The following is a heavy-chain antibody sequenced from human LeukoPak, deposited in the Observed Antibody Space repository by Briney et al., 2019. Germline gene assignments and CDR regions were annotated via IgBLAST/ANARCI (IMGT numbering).Heavy chain of an antibody. CDR3: ARVNWNDVGSFGY. Sequence: PGGSLRLSCAASGFTFSNYIMNWVRQAPGKGLEWLSYISSSSSPIYYADSVKGRFTISRDNAKNSLYLQMNSLRDEYTGVYYCARVNWNDVGSFGYWGQGTLVTVSS. J-gene: IGHJ4*02. CDR1: GFTFSNYI. V-gene: IGHV3-48*02. D-gene: IGHD1-20*01. CDR2: ISSSSSPI.